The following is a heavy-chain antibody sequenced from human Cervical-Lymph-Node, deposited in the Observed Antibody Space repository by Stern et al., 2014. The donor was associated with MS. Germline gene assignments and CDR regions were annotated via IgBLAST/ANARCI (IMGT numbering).Heavy chain of an antibody. CDR3: ARGKFFSGWLFDY. V-gene: IGHV4-61*02. Sequence: VQLVESGPGLVKPSETLSLICTVSGGSLSGSSDYWTWIRQTAGKGLEWIGRVYSSGSTHYNPSLPGRVSISIDTSRNVFSLRVLSVTAADTAVYFCARGKFFSGWLFDYWGQGILVTVSS. CDR2: VYSSGST. D-gene: IGHD6-19*01. J-gene: IGHJ4*02. CDR1: GGSLSGSSDY.